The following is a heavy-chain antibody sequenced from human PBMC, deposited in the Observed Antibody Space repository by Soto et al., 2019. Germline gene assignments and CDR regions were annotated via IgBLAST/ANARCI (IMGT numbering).Heavy chain of an antibody. V-gene: IGHV3-43*01. CDR1: VFTFDDYP. CDR2: ISWEGGRT. D-gene: IGHD3-3*01. J-gene: IGHJ5*02. CDR3: AKDKRPKRSDNFWRGYVFLTRAWFDP. Sequence: QPGGSQRLFCAACVFTFDDYPMHRVRQAPGEGLEWVSLISWEGGRTYYAVSVKGRYTLSRDNNKHSLYLQMNSLRNEDTALYYCAKDKRPKRSDNFWRGYVFLTRAWFDPLGQGT.